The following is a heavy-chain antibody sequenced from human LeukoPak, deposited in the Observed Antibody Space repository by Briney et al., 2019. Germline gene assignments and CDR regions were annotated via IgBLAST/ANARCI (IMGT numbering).Heavy chain of an antibody. D-gene: IGHD1-7*01. CDR1: GFTFDDYA. CDR2: ISWNSGSR. CDR3: AKDKGWNYFFDY. V-gene: IGHV3-9*01. Sequence: GGSLRLSCAASGFTFDDYAMHWVRQAPGKGLEWVSGISWNSGSRGYADSVKGRFTISRDNAKNSLYLQMNSLRAEDTALYYCAKDKGWNYFFDYWGQGTLVTVSS. J-gene: IGHJ4*02.